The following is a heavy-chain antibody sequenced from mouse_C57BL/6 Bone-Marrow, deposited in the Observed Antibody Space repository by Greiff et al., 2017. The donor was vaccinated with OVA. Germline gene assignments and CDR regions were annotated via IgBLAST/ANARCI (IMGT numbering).Heavy chain of an antibody. Sequence: QVQLQQPGAELVKPGASVKLSCKASGYTFTSYWMQWVKQRPGQGLEWIGEIDPSDSYTNYNQKFKGKATLTVDTSSSTAYMQLSSLTSEDSAVYYCARSGEIYDDSRDYWGQGTSVTVSS. D-gene: IGHD2-3*01. CDR2: IDPSDSYT. J-gene: IGHJ4*01. CDR1: GYTFTSYW. CDR3: ARSGEIYDDSRDY. V-gene: IGHV1-50*01.